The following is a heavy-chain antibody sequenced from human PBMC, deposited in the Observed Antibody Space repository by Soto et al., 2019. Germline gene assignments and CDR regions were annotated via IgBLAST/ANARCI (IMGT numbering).Heavy chain of an antibody. J-gene: IGHJ4*02. Sequence: TLSRTCTGPDRAISGEYWSWIRQPPGKGLEWIGYIYYSGSTNYNPSLKRRVTVSIDTSKKQFSLKMTSVTAADMGVYYCARGIYQGSSGYYLDVWGQGNLVTVSS. CDR3: ARGIYQGSSGYYLDV. CDR2: IYYSGST. D-gene: IGHD3-22*01. V-gene: IGHV4-59*08. CDR1: DRAISGEY.